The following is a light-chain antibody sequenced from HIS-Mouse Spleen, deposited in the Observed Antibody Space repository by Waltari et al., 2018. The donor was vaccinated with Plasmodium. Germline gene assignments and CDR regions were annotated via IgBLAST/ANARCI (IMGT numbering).Light chain of an antibody. J-gene: IGLJ3*02. CDR1: ALPKKY. V-gene: IGLV3-10*01. CDR2: EDS. Sequence: SYELTQPPSVSVSPGKTARITCSGHALPKKYAYWYKQKSGQAPVLVSYEDSKRPSGIPERFSGSSSGTMATLTISGAQVEDEADYYCYSTDSSGNHRVFGGGTKLTVL. CDR3: YSTDSSGNHRV.